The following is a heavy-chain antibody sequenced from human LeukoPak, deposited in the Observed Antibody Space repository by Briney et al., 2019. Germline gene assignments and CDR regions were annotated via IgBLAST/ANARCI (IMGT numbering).Heavy chain of an antibody. V-gene: IGHV3-48*03. CDR1: GFTFSSYE. D-gene: IGHD2-2*01. CDR2: ISSSGSTI. J-gene: IGHJ6*02. CDR3: AREGYCSSTSCGHYYYGMDV. Sequence: GGSLRLSRAASGFTFSSYEMNWVRQAPGKGLEWVSYISSSGSTIYYADSVKGRFTISRDNAKNSLYLQMNSLRAEDTAVYYCAREGYCSSTSCGHYYYGMDVWGQGTTVTVSS.